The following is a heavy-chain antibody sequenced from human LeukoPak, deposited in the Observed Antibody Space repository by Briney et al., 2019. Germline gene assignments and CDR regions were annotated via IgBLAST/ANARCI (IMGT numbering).Heavy chain of an antibody. V-gene: IGHV4-30-4*08. D-gene: IGHD3-10*01. CDR3: AREEVTMVRGVIIDYYYYYMDV. Sequence: SQTLSLTCTVSGGSISSGDYYWSWIRQPPGKGLEWIGYIYYSGGTYYNPSLKSRVTISVDTSKNQFSLKLSSVTAADTAVYYCAREEVTMVRGVIIDYYYYYMDVWGKGTTVTVSS. J-gene: IGHJ6*03. CDR2: IYYSGGT. CDR1: GGSISSGDYY.